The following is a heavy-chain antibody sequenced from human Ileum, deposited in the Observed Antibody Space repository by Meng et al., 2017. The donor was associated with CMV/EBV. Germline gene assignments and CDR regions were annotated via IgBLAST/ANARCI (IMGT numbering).Heavy chain of an antibody. J-gene: IGHJ4*02. Sequence: GSLRLSCTVSGGSISSSSYYWGWIRQPPGKGLEWIGSIYYSVSTYYNPSLKSRVTISVDTSKNQFSLKLGSVTAADTAVYYCAVLNWNRFDYWGQGTLVTVSS. V-gene: IGHV4-39*01. CDR1: GGSISSSSYY. D-gene: IGHD1-1*01. CDR3: AVLNWNRFDY. CDR2: IYYSVST.